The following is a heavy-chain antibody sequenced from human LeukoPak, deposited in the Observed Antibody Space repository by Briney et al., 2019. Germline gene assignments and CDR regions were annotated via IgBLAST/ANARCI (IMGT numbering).Heavy chain of an antibody. CDR1: GFTFSSYA. D-gene: IGHD3-10*01. CDR2: MSYDGSNK. V-gene: IGHV3-30*04. CDR3: TTYYLLVRTFDY. Sequence: GGSLRLSCAASGFTFSSYAMHWVRQAPGKGLEWVAVMSYDGSNKYYADSVKGRFTISRDNSKNTLYLQMNSLRAEDTAVYYCTTYYLLVRTFDYWGQGTLVTVSS. J-gene: IGHJ4*02.